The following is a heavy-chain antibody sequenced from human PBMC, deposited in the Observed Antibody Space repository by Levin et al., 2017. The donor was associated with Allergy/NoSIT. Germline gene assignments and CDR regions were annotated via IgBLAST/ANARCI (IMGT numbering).Heavy chain of an antibody. Sequence: GGSLRLSCEASGFIFEDYAMHWVRQVPGKGLEWVAGISWSSHSLGYADSVKGRFTISRDNAKNSLYLQMYSLRFEDTALYYCTKEVLRGYSLGSKFEVYGLDVWGHGTAVTV. CDR3: TKEVLRGYSLGSKFEVYGLDV. CDR2: ISWSSHSL. J-gene: IGHJ6*02. V-gene: IGHV3-9*01. D-gene: IGHD5-18*01. CDR1: GFIFEDYA.